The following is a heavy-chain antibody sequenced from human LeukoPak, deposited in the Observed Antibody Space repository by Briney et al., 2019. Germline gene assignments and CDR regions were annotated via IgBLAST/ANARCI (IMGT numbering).Heavy chain of an antibody. V-gene: IGHV1-2*02. D-gene: IGHD4-17*01. CDR1: GYTFTGYY. Sequence: ASVKVSCKASGYTFTGYYMHWVRQAPGQGLEWMGWINPNSGGTNYAQKFQGRVTRTRDTSISTAYMELSRLRSDDTAVYYCARDNGDYGDFDYWGQGTLVTVSS. J-gene: IGHJ4*02. CDR2: INPNSGGT. CDR3: ARDNGDYGDFDY.